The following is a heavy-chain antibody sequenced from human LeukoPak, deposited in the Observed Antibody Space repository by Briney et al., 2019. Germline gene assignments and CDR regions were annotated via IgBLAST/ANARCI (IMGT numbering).Heavy chain of an antibody. D-gene: IGHD2-2*02. J-gene: IGHJ3*02. V-gene: IGHV4-30-4*01. CDR1: GGSISSGDYY. Sequence: PSETLSLTCTVSGGSISSGDYYWSWIRQPPGKGLEWIGYIYYSGSTYYNPSLESRVTISVDTSKNQFSLKLSSVTAADTAVYYCAREGYELLYAFDIWGQGTMVTVSS. CDR3: AREGYELLYAFDI. CDR2: IYYSGST.